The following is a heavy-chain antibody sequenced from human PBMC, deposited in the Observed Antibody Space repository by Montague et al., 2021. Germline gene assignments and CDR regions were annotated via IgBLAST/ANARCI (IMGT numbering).Heavy chain of an antibody. J-gene: IGHJ5*02. CDR1: SGSIFHAH. V-gene: IGHV4-59*08. CDR3: AKQDYFVSGTSYKGFNP. Sequence: SQTLSLTCTVSSGSIFHAHWSWVRQPPGKGLEWLGSMFYGGATSNNPSLKSRVTMSIDTSTNQFSLKLGFVTAADTAVYYCAKQDYFVSGTSYKGFNPGGQGILVTVSS. CDR2: MFYGGAT. D-gene: IGHD3-10*01.